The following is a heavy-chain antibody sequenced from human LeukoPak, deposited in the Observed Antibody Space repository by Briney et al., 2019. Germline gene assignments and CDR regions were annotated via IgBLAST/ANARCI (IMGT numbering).Heavy chain of an antibody. Sequence: SVKVSCKASGYTFTSYGISWVRQAPGQGLEWMGGIIPILGTANYAQKFQGRVTITADESTSTAYMELSSLRSEDTAVYYCARDLAARPFWLWGQGTLVTVSS. CDR1: GYTFTSYG. D-gene: IGHD6-6*01. CDR3: ARDLAARPFWL. V-gene: IGHV1-69*13. CDR2: IIPILGTA. J-gene: IGHJ4*02.